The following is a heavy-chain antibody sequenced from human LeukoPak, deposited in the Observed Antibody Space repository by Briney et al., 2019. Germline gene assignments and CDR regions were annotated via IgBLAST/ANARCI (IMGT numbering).Heavy chain of an antibody. Sequence: GGSLRLSCAASGFIFSDYDVLWVRQAPGKGLEFVSAITSNGGRTFYANSVKGRFTISRDNSKNALYLQMDSLRADDMAVYYCARGAASGGYDYWGQGALVTVSS. V-gene: IGHV3-64*01. J-gene: IGHJ4*02. CDR3: ARGAASGGYDY. CDR2: ITSNGGRT. CDR1: GFIFSDYD. D-gene: IGHD3-10*01.